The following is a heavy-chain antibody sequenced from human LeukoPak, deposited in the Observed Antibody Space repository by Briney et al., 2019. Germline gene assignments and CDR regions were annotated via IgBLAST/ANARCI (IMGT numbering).Heavy chain of an antibody. Sequence: ASVRVSCKASGGTFSSYAISWVRQAPGQGLEWMGGIIPIFGTANYAQKFQGRVTITADKSTSTAYMELSSLRSEDTAVYYCARARSRRGLYYYYYMDVWGKGTTVTVSS. CDR1: GGTFSSYA. CDR2: IIPIFGTA. V-gene: IGHV1-69*06. CDR3: ARARSRRGLYYYYYMDV. D-gene: IGHD3-16*01. J-gene: IGHJ6*03.